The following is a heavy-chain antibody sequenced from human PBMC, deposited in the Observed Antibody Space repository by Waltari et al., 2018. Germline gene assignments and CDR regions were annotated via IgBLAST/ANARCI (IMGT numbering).Heavy chain of an antibody. Sequence: QVQLVQSGAAVKKPGASVKVSCKASGYIFTSYDINWVRQATGQGLEWMGWMNANSGHTGYAQTFQGRITLTMNTSISTAYMELSSLRSDDTAVYYCARPQTISTSWLASWGQGTLVTVSS. CDR3: ARPQTISTSWLAS. CDR1: GYIFTSYD. J-gene: IGHJ5*01. D-gene: IGHD2-2*01. CDR2: MNANSGHT. V-gene: IGHV1-8*02.